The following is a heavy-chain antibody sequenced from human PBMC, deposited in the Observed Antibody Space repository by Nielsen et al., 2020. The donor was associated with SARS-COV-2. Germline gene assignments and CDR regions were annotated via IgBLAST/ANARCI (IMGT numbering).Heavy chain of an antibody. V-gene: IGHV1-18*04. CDR3: ASSAPPSGFNWFDP. J-gene: IGHJ5*02. D-gene: IGHD3-22*01. CDR1: GYTFTKYG. Sequence: ASVKVSCKASGYTFTKYGISWVRQAPGQGLEWMGWISGNSDSAKYVKKFLGRVFMTTDTSTSTAYLEVRSLRSDDTAVYYCASSAPPSGFNWFDPWGQGTLVTVSS. CDR2: ISGNSDSA.